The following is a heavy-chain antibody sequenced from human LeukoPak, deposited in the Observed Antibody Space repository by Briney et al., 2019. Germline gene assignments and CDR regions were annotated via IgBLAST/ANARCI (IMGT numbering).Heavy chain of an antibody. D-gene: IGHD3-10*01. V-gene: IGHV1-2*02. CDR1: GYSFTAFY. CDR3: ARDGEYGTGSYYRGCFDY. CDR2: IHPRSGET. J-gene: IGHJ4*02. Sequence: GASVKVYCKASGYSFTAFYIHWVRQARGQGLEWMGWIHPRSGETNYAQKFQGRVTMTRDTSISTAYMDLSSLGSDDTAVYYCARDGEYGTGSYYRGCFDYWGQGILVTVSS.